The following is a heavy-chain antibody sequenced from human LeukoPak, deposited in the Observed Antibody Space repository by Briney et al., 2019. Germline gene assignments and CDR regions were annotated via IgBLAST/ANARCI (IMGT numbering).Heavy chain of an antibody. D-gene: IGHD6-13*01. V-gene: IGHV1-8*01. J-gene: IGHJ4*02. Sequence: ASVKVSCKASGYTFTSYDINWVRQATGQGLEWMGWMNPNSGNTGYAQRFQGRVTMTRNTSISTAYMELSSLRSEDTAVYYCARSIAAAGTGGDYWGQGTLVTVSS. CDR1: GYTFTSYD. CDR3: ARSIAAAGTGGDY. CDR2: MNPNSGNT.